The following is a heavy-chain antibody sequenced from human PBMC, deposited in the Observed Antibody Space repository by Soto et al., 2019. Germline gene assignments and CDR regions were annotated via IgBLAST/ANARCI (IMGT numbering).Heavy chain of an antibody. Sequence: QVQLVESGGGVVQPGRSLRLSCAASGFTFSSYGMHWVRQAPGKGLEWVALISYDGSNKYYADSVKGRFTVSRDHSKNTLYLQMNSLRADDTAMYYCTKGPNGSGLGNWFDPWGQGTLVTVSS. CDR1: GFTFSSYG. CDR2: ISYDGSNK. J-gene: IGHJ5*02. CDR3: TKGPNGSGLGNWFDP. V-gene: IGHV3-30*18. D-gene: IGHD3-10*01.